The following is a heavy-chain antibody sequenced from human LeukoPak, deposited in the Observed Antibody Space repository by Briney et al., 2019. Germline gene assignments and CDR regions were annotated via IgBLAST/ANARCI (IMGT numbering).Heavy chain of an antibody. CDR1: GGSISSYF. D-gene: IGHD6-13*01. Sequence: SETLSLTCTVSGGSISSYFWSWIRQPPRQPPGKGLEWIGYIYYSGSTNYNPSLKSRVTISVDTSKNQFSLKLTSVTAADTAVYYCARERGGGSIAAAGPRSYYYYYMDVWGKGTTVTVSS. CDR2: IYYSGST. J-gene: IGHJ6*03. CDR3: ARERGGGSIAAAGPRSYYYYYMDV. V-gene: IGHV4-59*12.